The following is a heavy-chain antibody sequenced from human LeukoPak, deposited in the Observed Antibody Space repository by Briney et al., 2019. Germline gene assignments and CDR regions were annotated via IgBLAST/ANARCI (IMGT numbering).Heavy chain of an antibody. D-gene: IGHD1-1*01. Sequence: SETLSLTCAVYGGSFSGYYWSWIRQPPGKGLEWIGEINHSGSTNYNPSLKSRVTISVDTSKNQFSLKLSSVTAADTAVYYCATPRLGTGTRLHGPQPFDLWGRGTLVTVSS. CDR3: ATPRLGTGTRLHGPQPFDL. CDR2: INHSGST. CDR1: GGSFSGYY. V-gene: IGHV4-34*01. J-gene: IGHJ2*01.